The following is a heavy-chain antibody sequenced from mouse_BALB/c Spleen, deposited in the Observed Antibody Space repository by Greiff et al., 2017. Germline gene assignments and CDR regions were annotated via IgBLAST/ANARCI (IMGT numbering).Heavy chain of an antibody. Sequence: EVKLMESGGGLVQPGGSRKLSCAASGFTFSSFGMHWVRQAPEKGLEWVAYISSGSSTIYYADTVKGRFTISRDNPKNTLFLQMTSLRSEDTAMYYCASLEMGYDYDLFAYWGQGTLVTVSA. CDR2: ISSGSSTI. J-gene: IGHJ3*01. D-gene: IGHD2-4*01. CDR1: GFTFSSFG. V-gene: IGHV5-17*02. CDR3: ASLEMGYDYDLFAY.